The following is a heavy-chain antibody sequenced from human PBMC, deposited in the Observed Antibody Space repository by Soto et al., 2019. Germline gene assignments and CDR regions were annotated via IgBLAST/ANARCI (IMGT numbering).Heavy chain of an antibody. V-gene: IGHV3-33*01. D-gene: IGHD3-3*01. CDR2: IWYDGSYK. J-gene: IGHJ4*02. CDR3: ARGLRITIFGVVTGGPRPIDY. CDR1: GFSFNNHG. Sequence: PGGSLRLSCAASGFSFNNHGMHWVRQAPGKGLEWVAVIWYDGSYKYYADSVKGRFTISRDNAKNTLYLQMNSLRAEGTAVYYCARGLRITIFGVVTGGPRPIDYWGQGTLVTVAS.